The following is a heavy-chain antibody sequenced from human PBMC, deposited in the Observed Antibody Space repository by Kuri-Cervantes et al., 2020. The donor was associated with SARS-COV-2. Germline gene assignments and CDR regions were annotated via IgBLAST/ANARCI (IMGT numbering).Heavy chain of an antibody. CDR3: AKSSLLTGTPYYFDY. CDR2: INSDGTST. V-gene: IGHV3-74*01. Sequence: LAVTCAGSGFTFSRYWVHWVRQAPGKGPVWVSRINSDGTSTSYAESVNGRFTNSRDKAKNTLYLQMNSLRAEDTAVYYCAKSSLLTGTPYYFDYWAQGTLVTVSS. J-gene: IGHJ4*02. CDR1: GFTFSRYW. D-gene: IGHD1-20*01.